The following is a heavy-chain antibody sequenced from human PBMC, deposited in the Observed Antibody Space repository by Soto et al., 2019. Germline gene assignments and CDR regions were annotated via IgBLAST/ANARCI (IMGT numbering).Heavy chain of an antibody. CDR2: INHSGST. CDR3: ARGRTITMVRGVPYYGMDV. V-gene: IGHV4-34*01. CDR1: GWPFSVYY. D-gene: IGHD3-10*01. Sequence: ESLSPTSPSYGWPFSVYYWSWIRQPPGRGLEWIGEINHSGSTNYNPSLKSRDTITIDTSKNQFSQKLSSVTAADTAVYYCARGRTITMVRGVPYYGMDVWGQGTTVT. J-gene: IGHJ6*02.